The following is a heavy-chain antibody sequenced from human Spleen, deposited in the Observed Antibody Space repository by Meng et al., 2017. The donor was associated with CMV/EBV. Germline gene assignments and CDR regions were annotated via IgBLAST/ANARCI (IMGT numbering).Heavy chain of an antibody. CDR1: GFTFSDYY. D-gene: IGHD3-3*01. J-gene: IGHJ5*02. Sequence: GFTFSDYYVSWIRQAPGKGLEWVSYISSSGSTIYYADSVKSRFTISRDNAKNSLYLQMNSLRAEDTAVYYCARDAWSGYFIGWFDPWGQGTLVTVSS. CDR3: ARDAWSGYFIGWFDP. CDR2: ISSSGSTI. V-gene: IGHV3-11*01.